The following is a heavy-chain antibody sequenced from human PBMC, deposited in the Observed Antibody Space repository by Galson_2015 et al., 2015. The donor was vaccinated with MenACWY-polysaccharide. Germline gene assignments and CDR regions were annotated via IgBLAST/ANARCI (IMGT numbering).Heavy chain of an antibody. CDR3: ARSPGGYSSGVQIDS. CDR1: GDTFTHYA. D-gene: IGHD5-18*01. CDR2: ISGRGDSR. V-gene: IGHV3-23*01. J-gene: IGHJ4*02. Sequence: ASGDTFTHYAMSWVRQDPGKGLVWVSGISGRGDSRYYADSVKGRFTIPRDNPRNTLDLQMNSLRAEDTAVYYCARSPGGYSSGVQIDSWGQGSLVTVSS.